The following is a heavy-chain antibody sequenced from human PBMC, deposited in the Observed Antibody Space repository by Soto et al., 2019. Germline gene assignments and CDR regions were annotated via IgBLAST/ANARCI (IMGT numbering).Heavy chain of an antibody. CDR1: GAALNSGNYY. J-gene: IGHJ5*02. V-gene: IGHV4-31*02. CDR2: IYVTGAV. CDR3: ARLRIATNNYKWFDP. D-gene: IGHD2-21*01. Sequence: SETLSLTCSVSGAALNSGNYYFIWMREFPWNGLELIGHIYVTGAVDYNPSLRDRITISQDTSERQFSLNLRLVTAADTAVYYCARLRIATNNYKWFDPWGQGTLVTVSS.